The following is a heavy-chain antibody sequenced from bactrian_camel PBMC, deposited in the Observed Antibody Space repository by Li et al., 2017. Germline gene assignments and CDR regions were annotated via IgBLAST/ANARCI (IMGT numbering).Heavy chain of an antibody. Sequence: HVQLVESGGGSVNAGGSLTLSCVAPGYTQSTDCMAWFRQAPGKERKESEGIAGIDRDGRIFYADSVKGRFTISRDNAKNVVYLHMNSLKPEDTAMYYCAAGSVILPGVPTGYRHWGQGTQVTVS. V-gene: IGHV3S9*01. CDR3: AAGSVILPGVPTGYRH. CDR2: IDRDGRI. D-gene: IGHD7*01. J-gene: IGHJ4*01. CDR1: GYTQSTDC.